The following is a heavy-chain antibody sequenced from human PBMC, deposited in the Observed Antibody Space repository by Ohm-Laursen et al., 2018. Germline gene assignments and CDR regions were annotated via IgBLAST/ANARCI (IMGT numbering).Heavy chain of an antibody. CDR3: AKDQVVVVPAAIRGDFDY. V-gene: IGHV3-23*01. CDR1: GFTFSSYA. CDR2: ISGSGGST. D-gene: IGHD2-2*02. J-gene: IGHJ4*02. Sequence: SLRLSCAAFGFTFSSYAMSWVRQAPGKGLEWVSAISGSGGSTYYADSVKGRFTISRDNSKNTLYLQMNSLRAEDTAVYYCAKDQVVVVPAAIRGDFDYWGQGTLVTVSS.